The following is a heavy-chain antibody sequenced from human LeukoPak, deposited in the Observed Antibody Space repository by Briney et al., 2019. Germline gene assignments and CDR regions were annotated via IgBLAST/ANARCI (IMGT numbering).Heavy chain of an antibody. CDR2: ISSSGST. CDR3: VTRMTIVTTDDY. V-gene: IGHV3-53*04. CDR1: GFTVSSNY. J-gene: IGHJ4*02. Sequence: AGSLTLSCAASGFTVSSNYMTWVRQAPGKGLEWVSVISSSGSTYYADSVKGRFTISRHNSRNTLFLQRNSLRGEDTAVYYCVTRMTIVTTDDYWGQGTLVTVSA. D-gene: IGHD4/OR15-4a*01.